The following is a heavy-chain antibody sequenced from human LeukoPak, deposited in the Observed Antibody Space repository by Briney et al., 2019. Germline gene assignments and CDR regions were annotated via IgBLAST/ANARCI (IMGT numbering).Heavy chain of an antibody. J-gene: IGHJ2*01. CDR1: GGTFSSYA. V-gene: IGHV1-69*04. D-gene: IGHD2-21*02. CDR3: ARCNVVVTAYFDL. Sequence: GSSVKVSCKASGGTFSSYAISWVRQAPGQGLEWMGRIIPILGIANYAQKFQGRVTITAEKSTSTAYMELSSLRSEDTAVYYCARCNVVVTAYFDLWGRGTLVTVSS. CDR2: IIPILGIA.